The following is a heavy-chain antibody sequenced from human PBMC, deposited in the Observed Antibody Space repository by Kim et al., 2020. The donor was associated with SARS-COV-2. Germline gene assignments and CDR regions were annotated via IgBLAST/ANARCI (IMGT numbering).Heavy chain of an antibody. CDR3: ARDKIYDFWSGYSKYYYYGMDV. Sequence: GGSLRLSCAASGFTFSSHSMNWVRQAPGKGLEWVSSISSSSSYIYYADSVKGRFTISRDNAKNSLYLQMNSLRAEDTAVYYCARDKIYDFWSGYSKYYYYGMDVWGQGTTGTVSS. D-gene: IGHD3-3*01. CDR2: ISSSSSYI. CDR1: GFTFSSHS. J-gene: IGHJ6*02. V-gene: IGHV3-21*01.